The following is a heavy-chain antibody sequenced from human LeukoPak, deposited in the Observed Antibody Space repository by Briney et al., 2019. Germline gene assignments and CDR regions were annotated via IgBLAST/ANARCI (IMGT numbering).Heavy chain of an antibody. Sequence: SVQVSCKASGYTFTDYYMHWVRQAPGQGLEWMGWINPNSGGTNYAQKFQGRVTKTRDTSISTVYVELSRLRSGDTAVYYCARESLYYFDYWGQGTQVA. J-gene: IGHJ4*02. D-gene: IGHD3-16*02. CDR3: ARESLYYFDY. CDR1: GYTFTDYY. V-gene: IGHV1-2*02. CDR2: INPNSGGT.